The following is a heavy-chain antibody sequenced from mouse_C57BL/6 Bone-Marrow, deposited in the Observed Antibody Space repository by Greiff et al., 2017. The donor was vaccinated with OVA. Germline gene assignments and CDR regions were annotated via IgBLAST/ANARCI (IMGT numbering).Heavy chain of an antibody. Sequence: QVQLQQPGAELVMPGASVKLSCKASGYTFTSYWMHWVKQRPGQGLEWIGEIDPSDSYTNYNQKFKGKSTVTVDKSSSTAYMQLSSLTSEDSAVYYCARGGTPYYFDYWGKGTTLTVSS. V-gene: IGHV1-69*01. CDR2: IDPSDSYT. CDR1: GYTFTSYW. J-gene: IGHJ2*01. CDR3: ARGGTPYYFDY. D-gene: IGHD1-1*01.